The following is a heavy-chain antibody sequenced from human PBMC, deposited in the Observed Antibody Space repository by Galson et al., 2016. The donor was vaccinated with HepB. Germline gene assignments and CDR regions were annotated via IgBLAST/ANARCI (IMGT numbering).Heavy chain of an antibody. CDR2: VYNYDST. Sequence: TLSLTCTVSGGSMSGYHWSWIRQPPGKGLEWIGYVYNYDSTNYNPSLKSRVTISIDMSRSQFPLKLSSVPAAYTAVYYCASDRDRMLYWGQGTLVTVSS. CDR1: GGSMSGYH. D-gene: IGHD3-22*01. CDR3: ASDRDRMLY. J-gene: IGHJ4*02. V-gene: IGHV4-59*01.